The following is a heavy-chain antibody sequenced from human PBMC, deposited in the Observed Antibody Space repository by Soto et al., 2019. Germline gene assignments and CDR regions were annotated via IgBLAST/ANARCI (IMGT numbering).Heavy chain of an antibody. CDR3: AIAELAFEAVALIQNWFDP. D-gene: IGHD1-26*01. CDR1: GGSFSGYY. Sequence: PSETLSLTCAVYGGSFSGYYWSWIRQPPGKGLEWIGEINHSGSTNYNPSLKSRVTISVDTSKNQFSLKLSSVTAADTAVYYCAIAELAFEAVALIQNWFDPWGQGTLVTVSS. V-gene: IGHV4-34*01. CDR2: INHSGST. J-gene: IGHJ5*02.